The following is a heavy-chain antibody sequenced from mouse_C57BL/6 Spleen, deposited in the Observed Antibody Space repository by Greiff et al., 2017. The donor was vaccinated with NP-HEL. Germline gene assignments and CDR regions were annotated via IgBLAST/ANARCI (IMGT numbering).Heavy chain of an antibody. CDR1: GYTFTSYG. CDR2: IYPRSGNT. Sequence: QVQLKESGAELARPGASVKLSCKASGYTFTSYGISWVKQRTGQGLEWIGEIYPRSGNTYYNEKFKGMATLTADKSSSTAYMELRSLTSEDSAVYFCARFYDYPYYAMDYWGQGTSVTVSS. V-gene: IGHV1-81*01. D-gene: IGHD2-4*01. J-gene: IGHJ4*01. CDR3: ARFYDYPYYAMDY.